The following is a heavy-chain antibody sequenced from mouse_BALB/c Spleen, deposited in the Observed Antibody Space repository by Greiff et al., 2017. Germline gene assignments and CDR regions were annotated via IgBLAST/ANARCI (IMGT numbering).Heavy chain of an antibody. V-gene: IGHV1-9*01. D-gene: IGHD3-3*01. J-gene: IGHJ3*01. CDR1: GYTFSSYW. CDR3: ARWGWEFAY. CDR2: ILPGSGST. Sequence: QVQLKESGAELMKPGASVKISCKATGYTFSSYWIEWVKQRPGHGLEWIGEILPGSGSTNYNEKFKGKATFTADTSSNTAYMQLSSLTSEDSAVYYCARWGWEFAYWGQGTLVTVSA.